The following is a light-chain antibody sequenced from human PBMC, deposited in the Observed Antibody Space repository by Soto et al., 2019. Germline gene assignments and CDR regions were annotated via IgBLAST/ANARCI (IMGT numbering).Light chain of an antibody. CDR2: AAS. J-gene: IGKJ4*01. V-gene: IGKV1-39*01. Sequence: DIQMTQSPSSLSASVGDRVTITCRASQSISNYLNWYEQKPGKAPKLLIYAASSLQSWVPSRFSGSGAGTDFTLTISSLQPEDSATYYGQQGYRTPLTFGGGTKVEI. CDR3: QQGYRTPLT. CDR1: QSISNY.